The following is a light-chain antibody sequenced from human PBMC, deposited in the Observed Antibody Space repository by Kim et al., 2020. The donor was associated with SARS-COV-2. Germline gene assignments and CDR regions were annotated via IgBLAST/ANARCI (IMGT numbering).Light chain of an antibody. CDR3: QSYDSSLGDSWV. V-gene: IGLV1-40*01. J-gene: IGLJ2*01. Sequence: QSVLTQPPSVSGAPGQRVTISCTGSSSNIGAGYDVHWYQQLPGTAPKLLIFANNNRPSGVPDRFSGSKSGTSASLAITGLQAEDEADYYCQSYDSSLGDSWVFGGGTKVTVL. CDR1: SSNIGAGYD. CDR2: ANN.